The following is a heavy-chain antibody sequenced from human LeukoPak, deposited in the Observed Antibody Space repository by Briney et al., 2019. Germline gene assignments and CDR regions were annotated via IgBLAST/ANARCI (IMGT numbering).Heavy chain of an antibody. J-gene: IGHJ4*02. CDR3: ARLDTIFGVAKGFDY. V-gene: IGHV4-39*07. CDR1: GGSIISSSYY. Sequence: SAALSLPCTVSGGSIISSSYYWGWIRQPPGKGLEWIGSIYYSGSTNHNPSLKSRVTISVDTSKNQFSLKLSSVTAADTAVFYCARLDTIFGVAKGFDYWGQGTLVTVSS. CDR2: IYYSGST. D-gene: IGHD3-3*01.